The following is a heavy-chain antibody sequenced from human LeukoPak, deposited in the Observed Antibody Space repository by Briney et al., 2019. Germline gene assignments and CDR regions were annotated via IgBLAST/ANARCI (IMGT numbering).Heavy chain of an antibody. V-gene: IGHV3-7*01. CDR2: IKQDGSEK. Sequence: GGSLRLSCTVSGFTVSSNSMSWVRQAPGKGLEWVANIKQDGSEKYYVDSVKGRFTISRDNAKNSLYLQMNSLRAEDTAVYYCARSTQWESDYWGQGTLVTVSS. J-gene: IGHJ4*02. D-gene: IGHD1-26*01. CDR1: GFTVSSNS. CDR3: ARSTQWESDY.